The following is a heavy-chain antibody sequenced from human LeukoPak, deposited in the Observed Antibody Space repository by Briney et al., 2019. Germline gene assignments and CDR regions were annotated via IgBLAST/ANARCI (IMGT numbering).Heavy chain of an antibody. D-gene: IGHD5-18*01. Sequence: GGSLRLSCAASGFTFDDYAMHWVRQAPGKCLELVSLISGDSHSTFYADSVKGRFAISRDNSKNSLYLQMNSLRNDDTALYYCARDTEGYIYGYYYYGMDVWGQGTTVTVSS. CDR3: ARDTEGYIYGYYYYGMDV. J-gene: IGHJ6*02. CDR2: ISGDSHST. CDR1: GFTFDDYA. V-gene: IGHV3-43*02.